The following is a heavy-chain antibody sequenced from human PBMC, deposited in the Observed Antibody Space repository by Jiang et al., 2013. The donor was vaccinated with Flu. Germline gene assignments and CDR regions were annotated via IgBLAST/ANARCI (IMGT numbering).Heavy chain of an antibody. CDR2: TDYVGNT. J-gene: IGHJ4*02. Sequence: GSGLVKPSETLSLTCTVSGGSISSYYWSWIRQPPGKGLEWIGYTDYVGNTNYNPPLKSRVTISIDTSKNQFSLKLSSVTTADTAVYYCARGGWYGINWGQGTLVTVSS. CDR1: GGSISSYY. D-gene: IGHD6-19*01. CDR3: ARGGWYGIN. V-gene: IGHV4-59*01.